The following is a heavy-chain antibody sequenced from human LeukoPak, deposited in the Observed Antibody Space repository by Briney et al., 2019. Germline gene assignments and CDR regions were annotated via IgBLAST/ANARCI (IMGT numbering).Heavy chain of an antibody. Sequence: GGSLRLSCAASGFTFDDYGMSWVRQAPGKGLEWVSGINWNGGSTGYADSVKGRSTISRDNAKNSLYLQMNSLKAEDTALYHCARNYYDSSAPSDYWGQGTLVTVSS. CDR3: ARNYYDSSAPSDY. D-gene: IGHD3-22*01. V-gene: IGHV3-20*01. CDR2: INWNGGST. J-gene: IGHJ4*02. CDR1: GFTFDDYG.